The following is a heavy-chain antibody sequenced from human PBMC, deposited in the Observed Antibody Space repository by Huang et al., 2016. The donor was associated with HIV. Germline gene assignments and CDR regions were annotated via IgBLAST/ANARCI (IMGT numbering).Heavy chain of an antibody. D-gene: IGHD2-21*02. CDR3: ARPGMTEATSVSSLSFFDS. CDR2: ISGRGRA. Sequence: QVRLHQWGPGVVEPSGPLSLNCAVYGVSFSNYYWTWIRQSQGRGVEGVGEISGRGRATSNPSRRSRVTIFLDSSRNQFCLKVTSLTAADTGIYYCARPGMTEATSVSSLSFFDSWGQGTLVTVSS. V-gene: IGHV4-34*01. CDR1: GVSFSNYY. J-gene: IGHJ1*01.